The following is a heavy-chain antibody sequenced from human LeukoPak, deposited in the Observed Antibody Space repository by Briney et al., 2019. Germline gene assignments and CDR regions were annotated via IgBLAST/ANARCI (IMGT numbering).Heavy chain of an antibody. J-gene: IGHJ4*02. CDR2: INPNSGGT. CDR3: AREPPSTVRFGGGRLRGPHFDY. Sequence: ASVKVSCKASGYTFTGYYMHWVRQAPGQGLEWMGWINPNSGGTNYAQKFQGWVTMTRDTSISTAYMELSRLRSDDTAVYYCAREPPSTVRFGGGRLRGPHFDYWGQGTLVTVSS. D-gene: IGHD4-11*01. CDR1: GYTFTGYY. V-gene: IGHV1-2*04.